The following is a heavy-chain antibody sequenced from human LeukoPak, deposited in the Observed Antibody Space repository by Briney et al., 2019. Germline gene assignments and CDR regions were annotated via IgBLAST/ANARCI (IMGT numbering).Heavy chain of an antibody. CDR1: GFTVXSNY. CDR2: IYSGGST. V-gene: IGHV3-66*01. Sequence: XGSLRLSCAASGFTVXSNYMSWVRQAPGKGLEWVSVIYSGGSTYYADSVKGRFTISRDNSKNTLYLQMNSLRAEDTAVYYCARDLAYYYDSSGYYTPGYWGQGTLVTVSS. CDR3: ARDLAYYYDSSGYYTPGY. J-gene: IGHJ4*02. D-gene: IGHD3-22*01.